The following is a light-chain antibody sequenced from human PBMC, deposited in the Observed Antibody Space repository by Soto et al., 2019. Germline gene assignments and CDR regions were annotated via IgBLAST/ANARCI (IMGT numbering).Light chain of an antibody. Sequence: SALTQSPSVSGSPGQSVTISCTGTSSDVGGYNYVSWYQQHPGKAPKLMIYDVSKRPSGVPDRFSGSKSGNRASLTVSGLQAEDEADYYCCSYAGSDTGVFGTGTKLTVL. CDR2: DVS. CDR1: SSDVGGYNY. CDR3: CSYAGSDTGV. V-gene: IGLV2-11*01. J-gene: IGLJ1*01.